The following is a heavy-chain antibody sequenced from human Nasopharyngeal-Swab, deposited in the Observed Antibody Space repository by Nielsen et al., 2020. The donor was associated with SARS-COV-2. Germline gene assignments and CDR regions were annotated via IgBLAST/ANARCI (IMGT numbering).Heavy chain of an antibody. V-gene: IGHV3-49*03. D-gene: IGHD1-1*01. Sequence: GESLKISCTASGFTFGDYAMSWFRQAPGKGLEWVGFIRSKAYGGTTEYAASVKGRFTISRDDSKSIAYLQMNSLKTEDTAVYYRTRYLATGTTNFDYWGQGTLVTVSS. CDR1: GFTFGDYA. CDR2: IRSKAYGGTT. CDR3: TRYLATGTTNFDY. J-gene: IGHJ4*02.